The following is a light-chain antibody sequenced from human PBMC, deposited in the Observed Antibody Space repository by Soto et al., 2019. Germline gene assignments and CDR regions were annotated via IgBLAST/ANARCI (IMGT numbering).Light chain of an antibody. CDR1: QSVSSSY. CDR2: GAS. V-gene: IGKV3-20*01. Sequence: EIVLTQSPGTLSLSPGERATLSCRASQSVSSSYLAWYQQKPGQAPRLLIYGASSRATGIPDRFSGSGSGTEFTLTISSLQSEDFVFYYCQQYNNWPWTFGQGTKVDIK. J-gene: IGKJ1*01. CDR3: QQYNNWPWT.